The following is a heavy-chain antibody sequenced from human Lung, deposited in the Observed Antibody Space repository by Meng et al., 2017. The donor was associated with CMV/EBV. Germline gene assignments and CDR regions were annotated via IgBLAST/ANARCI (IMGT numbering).Heavy chain of an antibody. V-gene: IGHV1-69*10. J-gene: IGHJ6*02. CDR3: ATSFYCSTTNCYTSYGLDV. CDR2: IIPILGIA. Sequence: SVKVSCKASGGTFSSYTINWVRQAPGQGLEWMGGIIPILGIANSAQKFQGRVTITADKSTSTAYVELSSLKSEDTAVYYCATSFYCSTTNCYTSYGLDVWGQGTTVTVSS. D-gene: IGHD2-2*02. CDR1: GGTFSSYT.